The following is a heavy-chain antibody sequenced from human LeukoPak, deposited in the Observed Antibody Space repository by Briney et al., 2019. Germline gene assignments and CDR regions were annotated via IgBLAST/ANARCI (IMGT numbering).Heavy chain of an antibody. Sequence: PGGSLRLSCAASRFSFSTYAMSWVRQAPGQGLEWVSAISGSGKTYYPDSVKGRFTISRDNSKNTLFLLMNGLRAEDTAVYYCAKERDAKGYFDYWGQGTLVTVSS. CDR1: RFSFSTYA. V-gene: IGHV3-23*01. CDR3: AKERDAKGYFDY. CDR2: ISGSGKT. J-gene: IGHJ4*02.